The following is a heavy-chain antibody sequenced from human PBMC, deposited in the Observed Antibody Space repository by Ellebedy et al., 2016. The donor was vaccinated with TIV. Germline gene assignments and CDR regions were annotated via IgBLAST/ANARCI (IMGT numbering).Heavy chain of an antibody. J-gene: IGHJ4*02. D-gene: IGHD2-15*01. CDR3: ASGYCSGGSCEGGFDY. Sequence: AASVKVSCKASGGTFSSYAISWVRQAPGQGLEWMGGIIPIFAKANYAQKFQGRVTITADKSTSTAYMELSSLRSEDTAVYHCASGYCSGGSCEGGFDYWGQGTLVTVSS. CDR1: GGTFSSYA. CDR2: IIPIFAKA. V-gene: IGHV1-69*06.